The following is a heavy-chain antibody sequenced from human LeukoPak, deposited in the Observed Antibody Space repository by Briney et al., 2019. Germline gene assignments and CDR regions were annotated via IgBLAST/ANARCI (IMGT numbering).Heavy chain of an antibody. CDR1: GGSFSGYY. V-gene: IGHV4-34*01. CDR2: INHSGST. J-gene: IGHJ6*03. Sequence: PSETLSLTCAVYGGSFSGYYWSRIRQPPGKGLEWIGEINHSGSTNYNPSLKSRVTLSVDTSKNQFSLKLSSVTAADTAVYYCARRPPYYYMDVWGKGTTVTVSS. CDR3: ARRPPYYYMDV.